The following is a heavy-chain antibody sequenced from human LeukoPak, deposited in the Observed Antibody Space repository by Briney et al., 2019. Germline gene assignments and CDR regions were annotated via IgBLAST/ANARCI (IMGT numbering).Heavy chain of an antibody. CDR1: GFTFSSYG. V-gene: IGHV3-30*03. CDR2: ISYDGNYK. Sequence: GRSLRLSCAASGFTFSSYGIHWVRQAPGKGLEWVAVISYDGNYKYYADSVKGRVTMSRDNSKNTLDLQMNSLRVEDTAVYYCARGTDYYYDMDVWGQGTAVTVSS. J-gene: IGHJ6*02. D-gene: IGHD4-17*01. CDR3: ARGTDYYYDMDV.